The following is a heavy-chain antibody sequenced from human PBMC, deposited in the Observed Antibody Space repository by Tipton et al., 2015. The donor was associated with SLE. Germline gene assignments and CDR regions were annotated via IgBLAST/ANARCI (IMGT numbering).Heavy chain of an antibody. CDR2: INHSGST. CDR1: GGSFSGYY. D-gene: IGHD3-10*01. Sequence: TLSLTCAVYGGSFSGYYWSWIRQPPGKGLEWIGEINHSGSTNYNPSLKSRVTISVDTSKNQFSLKLSSVTAADTAVYYCARRECITMVQGARPGAFDIWVHGTMVTVSS. V-gene: IGHV4-34*01. CDR3: ARRECITMVQGARPGAFDI. J-gene: IGHJ3*02.